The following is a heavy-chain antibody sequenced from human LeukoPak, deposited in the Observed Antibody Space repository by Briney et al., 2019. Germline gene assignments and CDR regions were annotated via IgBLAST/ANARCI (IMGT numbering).Heavy chain of an antibody. CDR1: GGSFSGYY. Sequence: SETLSLTCAVYGGSFSGYYWSWIRQPPGKGLEWIGEINHSGSTNYNPSLKSRATISVDTSKNQVSLKLSSVTAADTAVYYCARGTTMIVVVITSRAPRYFDLWGRGTLATVSS. J-gene: IGHJ2*01. V-gene: IGHV4-34*01. CDR2: INHSGST. D-gene: IGHD3-22*01. CDR3: ARGTTMIVVVITSRAPRYFDL.